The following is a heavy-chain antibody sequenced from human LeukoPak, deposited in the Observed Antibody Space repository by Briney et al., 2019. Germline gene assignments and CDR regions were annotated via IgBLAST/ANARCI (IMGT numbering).Heavy chain of an antibody. J-gene: IGHJ3*01. V-gene: IGHV3-48*01. CDR1: GFTFSSYS. CDR3: ARGVPSVLRFSGGPV. Sequence: PGGSLRLSCAASGFTFSSYSMNWVRQAPGKGLEWVSYISSSSSTIYYADSVKGRFTISRDNAKNSLYLQMNSLRAEDTAVYYCARGVPSVLRFSGGPVWGQGTMVTVSS. CDR2: ISSSSSTI. D-gene: IGHD3-3*01.